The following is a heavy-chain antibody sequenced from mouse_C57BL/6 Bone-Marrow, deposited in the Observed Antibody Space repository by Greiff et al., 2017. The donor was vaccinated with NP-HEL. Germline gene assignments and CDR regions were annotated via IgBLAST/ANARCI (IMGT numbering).Heavy chain of an antibody. Sequence: EVKVVESGAELVRPGASVKLSCTASGFNIKDDYMHWVKLRPEQGLEWIGWIDPENGDTEYASKFQGKATITADTSSNTAYLQLSSLTSEDTAVYYCTSFAYWGQGTLVTVSA. CDR2: IDPENGDT. J-gene: IGHJ3*01. CDR3: TSFAY. V-gene: IGHV14-4*01. CDR1: GFNIKDDY.